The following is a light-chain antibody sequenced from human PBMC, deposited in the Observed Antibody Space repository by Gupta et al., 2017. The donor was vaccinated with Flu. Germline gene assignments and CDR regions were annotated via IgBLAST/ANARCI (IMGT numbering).Light chain of an antibody. Sequence: DIHMTQSPSTLSASVGDRVTVTCRASASINNWLAWYHQRPGKAPRLLIYKASTLQSGVPSRFSGSGSGTDFTLTISSLQADDIGTYYCQQDNAHPLIFGGGTKVEIK. CDR3: QQDNAHPLI. CDR1: ASINNW. J-gene: IGKJ4*01. CDR2: KAS. V-gene: IGKV1-5*03.